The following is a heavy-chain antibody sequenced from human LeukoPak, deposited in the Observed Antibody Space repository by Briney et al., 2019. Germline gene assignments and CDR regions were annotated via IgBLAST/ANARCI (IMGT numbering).Heavy chain of an antibody. Sequence: GGSLRLSCEASGFIFTTYAMSWVRQVPGKGLEWVSAIGGSDGRTYYADSVKGRFTISRDNSKNTLYLQMNSLGAEDTAVYYCARLSGTFGTTSRVLDSWGQGALVTVSS. D-gene: IGHD1-1*01. J-gene: IGHJ4*02. CDR2: IGGSDGRT. CDR1: GFIFTTYA. V-gene: IGHV3-23*01. CDR3: ARLSGTFGTTSRVLDS.